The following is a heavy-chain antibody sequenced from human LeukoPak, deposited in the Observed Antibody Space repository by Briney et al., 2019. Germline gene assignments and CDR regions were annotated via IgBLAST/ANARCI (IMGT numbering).Heavy chain of an antibody. D-gene: IGHD1-1*01. V-gene: IGHV1-2*02. Sequence: ASVKVSCKASGYTFTDSYMHWVRQAPGQGLEWMGWTNPNGGDTNYAQKFQGRVTMTRDTSISTAYMELSRLRSDDTAVYYCARDRRNWNYSDYWGQGTLVTVSS. J-gene: IGHJ4*02. CDR1: GYTFTDSY. CDR2: TNPNGGDT. CDR3: ARDRRNWNYSDY.